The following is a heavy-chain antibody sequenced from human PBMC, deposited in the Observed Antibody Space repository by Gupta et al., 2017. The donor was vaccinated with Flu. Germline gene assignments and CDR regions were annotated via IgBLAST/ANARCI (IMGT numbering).Heavy chain of an antibody. Sequence: QMQLVQSGAEAKKPGASVKVSCTASGYTFINYYMHWLRQAPGRGREGRGWVHANSGQTCYAEKFQGRATMTRDTSSTTASMGLRRLTSADTAVYYCARSTVENVDRWGQGTLVTVS. CDR2: VHANSGQT. CDR1: GYTFINYY. V-gene: IGHV1-2*02. D-gene: IGHD2-15*01. J-gene: IGHJ5*02. CDR3: ARSTVENVDR.